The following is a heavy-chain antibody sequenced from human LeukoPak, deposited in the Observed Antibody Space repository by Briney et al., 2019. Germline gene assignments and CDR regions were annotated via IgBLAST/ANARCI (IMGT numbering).Heavy chain of an antibody. CDR3: ARARYSYGTVGY. D-gene: IGHD5-18*01. J-gene: IGHJ4*02. CDR1: GFTFSSYS. V-gene: IGHV3-21*01. CDR2: ISSSSSYI. Sequence: GGSLRLSCAASGFTFSSYSMNWVRQAPGNGLEWVSSISSSSSYIYYADSVKGRFTISRDNAKNSLYLQMNSLRAEDTAVYYCARARYSYGTVGYWGQGTLVTVSS.